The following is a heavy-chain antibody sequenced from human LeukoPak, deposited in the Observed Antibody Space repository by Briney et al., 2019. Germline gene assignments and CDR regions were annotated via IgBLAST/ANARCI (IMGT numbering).Heavy chain of an antibody. CDR2: INHSGST. V-gene: IGHV4-34*01. CDR3: ARKKSIVGAAVDRFDY. Sequence: SETLSLTCAVYGGSFSGYYWSWIRQPPGKGLEWIGEINHSGSTNYNPSLKSRVTISVDTSKNRFSLKLSSVTAADTAVYYCARKKSIVGAAVDRFDYWGQGTLVTVSS. CDR1: GGSFSGYY. D-gene: IGHD1-26*01. J-gene: IGHJ4*02.